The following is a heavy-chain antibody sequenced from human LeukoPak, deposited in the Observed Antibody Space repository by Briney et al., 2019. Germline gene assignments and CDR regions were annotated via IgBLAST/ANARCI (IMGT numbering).Heavy chain of an antibody. V-gene: IGHV4-30-4*01. CDR2: IYYSGST. Sequence: SETLSLTCTVSGGSISSGDYYWSWIRQPPGKGLEWIGYIYYSGSTYYNPSLKSRVTISVDTSKNQFSLKLSSVTAADTAVYYCARKVLDYSNYYFDYWGQGTLVTVSS. CDR1: GGSISSGDYY. J-gene: IGHJ4*02. D-gene: IGHD4-11*01. CDR3: ARKVLDYSNYYFDY.